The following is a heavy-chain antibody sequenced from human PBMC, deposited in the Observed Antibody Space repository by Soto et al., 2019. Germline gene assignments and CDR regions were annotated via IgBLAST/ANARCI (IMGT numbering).Heavy chain of an antibody. CDR1: GFTFDDYA. CDR2: ISWNSGSI. D-gene: IGHD3-3*01. CDR3: AKGVLEWLFEAAYDY. V-gene: IGHV3-9*01. Sequence: EVQLVESGGGLVQPGRSLRLSCAASGFTFDDYAMHWVRQAPGKGLEWVSGISWNSGSIGYADSVKGRFTISRDNAKNSLYLQMNSLRPEDTALYYCAKGVLEWLFEAAYDYWGQGTLVTVSS. J-gene: IGHJ4*02.